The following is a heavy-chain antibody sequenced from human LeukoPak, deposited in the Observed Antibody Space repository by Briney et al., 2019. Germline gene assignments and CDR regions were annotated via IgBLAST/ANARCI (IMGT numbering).Heavy chain of an antibody. Sequence: SETLSLTCAVYGGSFSGYYWSWIRQPPGKGLEWIGEINHSGSTNYNPSLKSRVTISVDTSKNQFSLKLSSVTAADTAVYYCARGKLRMVRGVPPRPNDAFDIWGQGTMVTASS. CDR3: ARGKLRMVRGVPPRPNDAFDI. CDR2: INHSGST. D-gene: IGHD3-10*01. J-gene: IGHJ3*02. V-gene: IGHV4-34*01. CDR1: GGSFSGYY.